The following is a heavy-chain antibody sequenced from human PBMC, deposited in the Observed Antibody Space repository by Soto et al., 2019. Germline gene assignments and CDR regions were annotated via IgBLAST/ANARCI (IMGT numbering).Heavy chain of an antibody. Sequence: EGSLRLSCAASGFTFSSYGMHWVRQAPGKGLEWVAVISYDGSNKYYADSVKGRFTISRDNSKNTLYLQMNSLRAEDTAVYYCAKEDYDILTGYYYYFDYWGQGTLVTVSS. CDR3: AKEDYDILTGYYYYFDY. J-gene: IGHJ4*02. D-gene: IGHD3-9*01. V-gene: IGHV3-30*18. CDR1: GFTFSSYG. CDR2: ISYDGSNK.